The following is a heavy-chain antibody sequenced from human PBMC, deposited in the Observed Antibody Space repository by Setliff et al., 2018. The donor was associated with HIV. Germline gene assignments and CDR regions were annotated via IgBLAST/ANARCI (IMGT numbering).Heavy chain of an antibody. CDR1: GGSINRSNYY. CDR3: VRGWGGALHY. Sequence: ASETLSLTCTVPGGSINRSNYYWGWIRQPPGKGLEWIGTISYTGSTYYDPSLKSRVTISLDTSKNQFSLKLTSVTAADTAVYYCVRGWGGALHYWGQGALVTVSS. CDR2: ISYTGST. J-gene: IGHJ4*02. V-gene: IGHV4-39*01. D-gene: IGHD3-16*01.